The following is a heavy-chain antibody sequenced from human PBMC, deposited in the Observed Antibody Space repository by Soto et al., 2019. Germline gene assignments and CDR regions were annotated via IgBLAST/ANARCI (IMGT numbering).Heavy chain of an antibody. D-gene: IGHD3-10*01. CDR3: AKDRSGSYYGYLQV. Sequence: GGSLRLSCAASGFTFSSYAMSWVRQAPGKGLEWVSSISGSGVSTYYADSVKGRFTISRDNSKNKVYLQMNSLRAEDTAVYYCAKDRSGSYYGYLQVWGQGTLVTVSS. CDR1: GFTFSSYA. CDR2: ISGSGVST. J-gene: IGHJ1*01. V-gene: IGHV3-23*01.